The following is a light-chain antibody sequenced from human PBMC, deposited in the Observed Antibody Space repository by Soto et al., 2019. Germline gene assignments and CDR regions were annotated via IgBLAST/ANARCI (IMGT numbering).Light chain of an antibody. CDR3: QQCGSSST. V-gene: IGKV3-15*01. CDR2: GAS. CDR1: HSVNSH. Sequence: MLMTQSPSTLSVSPGERVTLSCRTSHSVNSHVAWYQQKPGQAPRLLLYGASTRATGIPVRFSGSGFGTEFTLTISRLEPEDFAVYYCQQCGSSSTFGQGTRLEVK. J-gene: IGKJ5*01.